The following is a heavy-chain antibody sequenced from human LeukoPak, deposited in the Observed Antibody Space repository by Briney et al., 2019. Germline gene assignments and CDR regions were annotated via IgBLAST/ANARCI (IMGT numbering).Heavy chain of an antibody. CDR3: ARKAPKKGWFDP. CDR2: THPSGNT. CDR1: GGSNNSYY. J-gene: IGHJ5*02. Sequence: KPSETLSLSCTVSGGSNNSYYWSWIRQPPGKGLEWMGYTHPSGNTNYSPSLKSRVTISIDTSRNQFSLKLRSVTAADTAVYYCARKAPKKGWFDPWGQGTLVTVSS. V-gene: IGHV4-4*09.